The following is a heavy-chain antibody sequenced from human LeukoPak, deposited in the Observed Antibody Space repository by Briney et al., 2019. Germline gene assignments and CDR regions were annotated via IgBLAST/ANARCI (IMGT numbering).Heavy chain of an antibody. CDR2: INPNSGGT. D-gene: IGHD1-1*01. V-gene: IGHV1-2*02. J-gene: IGHJ6*02. CDR1: GYTFTGYY. CDR3: ARPMTGTGLTYYYYGMDI. Sequence: ASVKVSCKASGYTFTGYYLHWVRQAAGQGLEWLGWINPNSGGTHYAQKFQGRVTVTRDTSISTAYMELNSLRSENTALYYFARPMTGTGLTYYYYGMDIWGQGTTVTAPS.